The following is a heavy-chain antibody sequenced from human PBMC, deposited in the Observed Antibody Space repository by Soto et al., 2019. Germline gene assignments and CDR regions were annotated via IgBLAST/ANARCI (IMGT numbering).Heavy chain of an antibody. CDR3: ARDNGGSSNY. CDR1: GHSFITYG. Sequence: QVQLVQSGAEVKNPGASVKVSCKASGHSFITYGISWVRQAHGQGLEWMGRIIASTGITNYAQKFQDRVTMTTDTSTNTAYMEMRRLRSDDTAVFYCARDNGGSSNYWGQGTLVTVSS. J-gene: IGHJ4*02. CDR2: IIASTGIT. D-gene: IGHD1-26*01. V-gene: IGHV1-18*01.